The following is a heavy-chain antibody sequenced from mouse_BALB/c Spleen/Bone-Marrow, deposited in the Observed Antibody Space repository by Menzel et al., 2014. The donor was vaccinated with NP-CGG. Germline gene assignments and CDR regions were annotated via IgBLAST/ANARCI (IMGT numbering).Heavy chain of an antibody. V-gene: IGHV3-5*02. CDR3: ARDGGDVDFDY. J-gene: IGHJ2*01. Sequence: EVKLVESGPDLVKPSQTVSLTCTVTGISITTGNYRWSWIRQFPGNKLEWIGYIYYSGTITYNPSLTSRTTITRDTSKNQFFLEMNSLTAEDTATYYCARDGGDVDFDYWGQGTTLTVSS. CDR2: IYYSGTI. D-gene: IGHD3-3*01. CDR1: GISITTGNYR.